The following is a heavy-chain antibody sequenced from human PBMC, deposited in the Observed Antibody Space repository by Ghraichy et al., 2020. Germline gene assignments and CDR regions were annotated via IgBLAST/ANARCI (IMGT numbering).Heavy chain of an antibody. J-gene: IGHJ6*02. V-gene: IGHV3-21*01. D-gene: IGHD5-18*01. CDR3: ARDFAWIQRCHERAYYYYGMDV. CDR1: GFTFSSYS. Sequence: GGSLRLSCAASGFTFSSYSMNWVRQAPGKGLEWVSSISNSSSYIYYADSVKGRFTISRDNAKNSLYLQMSSLSAEDTAVYYCARDFAWIQRCHERAYYYYGMDVWGQGTTVTVSS. CDR2: ISNSSSYI.